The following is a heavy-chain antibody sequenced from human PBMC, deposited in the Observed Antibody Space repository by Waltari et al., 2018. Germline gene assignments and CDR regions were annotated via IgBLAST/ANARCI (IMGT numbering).Heavy chain of an antibody. D-gene: IGHD3-3*01. J-gene: IGHJ6*03. Sequence: QVQLVESGGGVVQPGRSLRLSCAASGFTFSSYGMHWVRPAPGRGLGWVAVIWYDGSNKYYADSVKGRFTISRDNSKNTLYLQMNSLRAEDTAVYYCAKDPSPYYDFWSGSMDVWGKGTTVTVSS. CDR1: GFTFSSYG. CDR2: IWYDGSNK. CDR3: AKDPSPYYDFWSGSMDV. V-gene: IGHV3-33*06.